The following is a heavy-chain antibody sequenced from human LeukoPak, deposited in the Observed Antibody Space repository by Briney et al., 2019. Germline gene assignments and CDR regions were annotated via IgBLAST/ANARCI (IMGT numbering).Heavy chain of an antibody. CDR1: VGTFSSYA. CDR2: IIPIFGTA. D-gene: IGHD1-1*01. CDR3: ARVPPGGPGAFDI. J-gene: IGHJ3*02. Sequence: SVKVSCKASVGTFSSYAISWVRQAPGQGLEWMGGIIPIFGTANYAQKFQGRVTITADESTSTAYMELSSLRSEDTAVYYCARVPPGGPGAFDIWGQGTMVTVSS. V-gene: IGHV1-69*13.